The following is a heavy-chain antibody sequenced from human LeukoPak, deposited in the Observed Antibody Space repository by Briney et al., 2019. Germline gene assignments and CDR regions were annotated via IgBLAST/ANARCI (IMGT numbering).Heavy chain of an antibody. J-gene: IGHJ3*02. V-gene: IGHV5-51*01. Sequence: GESLKISCKASGYSFPIYWIGWVRQMPGKGLEWMGIIFPGDSDTRYSPSFQGQVTFSADKSITTAYLQWSSLKASDTAMYYCARWVTADRGKKDAFDIWGQGTMVTVSS. CDR2: IFPGDSDT. D-gene: IGHD2-21*02. CDR1: GYSFPIYW. CDR3: ARWVTADRGKKDAFDI.